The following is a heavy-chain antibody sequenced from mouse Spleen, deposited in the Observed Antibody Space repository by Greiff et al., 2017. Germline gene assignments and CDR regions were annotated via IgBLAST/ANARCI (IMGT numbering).Heavy chain of an antibody. CDR2: IYPGDGDT. J-gene: IGHJ4*01. CDR1: GYAFSSSW. V-gene: IGHV1-82*01. Sequence: QVQLKESGPELVKPGASVKISCKASGYAFSSSWMNWVKQRPGKGLEWIGRIYPGDGDTNYNGKFKGKATLTADKSSSTAYMQLSSLTSEDSAVYFCARFRVDYWGQGTSVTVSS. CDR3: ARFRVDY. D-gene: IGHD3-2*02.